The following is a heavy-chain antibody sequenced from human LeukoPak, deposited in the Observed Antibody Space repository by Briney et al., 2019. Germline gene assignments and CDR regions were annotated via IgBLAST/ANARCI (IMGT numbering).Heavy chain of an antibody. D-gene: IGHD3-22*01. CDR1: GYTFTGYY. V-gene: IGHV1-18*04. CDR3: ARERFSGYSGNYYYYGMDV. Sequence: ASVKVSCKASGYTFTGYYMHWVRQAPGQGLEWMGWISAYNGNTNYAQKLQGRVTMTTDTSTSTAYMELRSLRSDDTAVYYCARERFSGYSGNYYYYGMDVWGQGTTVTVSS. J-gene: IGHJ6*02. CDR2: ISAYNGNT.